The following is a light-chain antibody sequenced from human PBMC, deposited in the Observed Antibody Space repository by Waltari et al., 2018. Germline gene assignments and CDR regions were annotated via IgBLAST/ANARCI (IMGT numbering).Light chain of an antibody. CDR3: QQSYSSPPT. CDR2: ASS. CDR1: QHISRY. J-gene: IGKJ1*01. Sequence: DIQMTQSPSSLSASIGDRVTITCRPSQHISRYLNWYQHEPGKATKLLIHASSNLQSGVPARFSGSGSGTEFTLTISTLQPEDFAVYYCQQSYSSPPTFGRGTKVEIK. V-gene: IGKV1-39*01.